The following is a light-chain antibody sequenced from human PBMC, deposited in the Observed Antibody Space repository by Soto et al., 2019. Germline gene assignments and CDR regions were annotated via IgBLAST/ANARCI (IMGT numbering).Light chain of an antibody. V-gene: IGLV1-40*01. CDR2: GNS. CDR3: QSYDSSLV. Sequence: QSVLTQPPSVSGAPGQRVTISCTGSSSNIGAGYDVHWYQQLPGTAPKLLIYGNSNRPSGVPDRFSGSKSGTSASLANTGLQAEDEADYYCQSYDSSLVFGGGTKLTVL. J-gene: IGLJ2*01. CDR1: SSNIGAGYD.